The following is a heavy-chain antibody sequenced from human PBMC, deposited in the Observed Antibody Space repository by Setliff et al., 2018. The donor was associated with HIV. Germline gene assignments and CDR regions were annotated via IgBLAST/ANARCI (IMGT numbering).Heavy chain of an antibody. CDR1: GGTFRNYA. Sequence: ASVKVSCKASGGTFRNYAISWVRQAPGQGLEWMGGIVVGRGNINYAQKFQERVTITRDTSISTAYMELSSLTSEETAVYYCARGGGSSYLYHSRGSEYFQYWGQGALVTVPQ. CDR2: IVVGRGNI. CDR3: ARGGGSSYLYHSRGSEYFQY. V-gene: IGHV1-8*03. D-gene: IGHD3-22*01. J-gene: IGHJ1*01.